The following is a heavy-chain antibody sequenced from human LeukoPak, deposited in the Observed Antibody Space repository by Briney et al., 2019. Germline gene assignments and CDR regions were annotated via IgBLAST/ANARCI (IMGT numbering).Heavy chain of an antibody. Sequence: ASVKVSCKASGYTFTSYAMNWVRQAPGQGLEWMGWISAYNGNTNYAQKLQGRVTMTTDTSTSTAYMELRSLRSDDTAVYYCARDYDFWSGYVGGAFDIWGQGTMVTVSS. J-gene: IGHJ3*02. V-gene: IGHV1-18*01. D-gene: IGHD3-3*01. CDR2: ISAYNGNT. CDR1: GYTFTSYA. CDR3: ARDYDFWSGYVGGAFDI.